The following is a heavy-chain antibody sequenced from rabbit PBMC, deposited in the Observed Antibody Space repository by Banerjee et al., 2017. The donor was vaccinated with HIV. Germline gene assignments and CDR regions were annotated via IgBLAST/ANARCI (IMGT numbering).Heavy chain of an antibody. CDR1: GFSFSSSYW. Sequence: QEQLVESGGGLVQPEGSLTLTCTASGFSFSSSYWICWVRQAPGKGLEWIACINSNTGNTVYASWAKGRFTMYKTSSTTVTLQLTSLTAADTATYFCARSGYVGGDYTWDLWGQGTLVTVS. J-gene: IGHJ4*01. V-gene: IGHV1S45*01. D-gene: IGHD1-1*01. CDR2: INSNTGNT. CDR3: ARSGYVGGDYTWDL.